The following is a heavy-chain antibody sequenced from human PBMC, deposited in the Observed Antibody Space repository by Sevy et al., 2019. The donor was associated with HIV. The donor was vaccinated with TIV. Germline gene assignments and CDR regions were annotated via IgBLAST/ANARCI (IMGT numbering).Heavy chain of an antibody. CDR3: AREKITIFGVAPQGWFDP. Sequence: ASVKVSCKASGYTFTSYYMHWVRQAPGQGLEWMGIITPSGGSTSYAQKFQGRVTMTRDTSTSTGYMELSSLRSEDTAVYYCAREKITIFGVAPQGWFDPWGQGTLVTVSS. J-gene: IGHJ5*02. D-gene: IGHD3-3*01. V-gene: IGHV1-46*01. CDR2: ITPSGGST. CDR1: GYTFTSYY.